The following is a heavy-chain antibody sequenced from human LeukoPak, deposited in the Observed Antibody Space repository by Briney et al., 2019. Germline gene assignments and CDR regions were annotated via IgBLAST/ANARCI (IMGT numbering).Heavy chain of an antibody. D-gene: IGHD4-11*01. CDR3: ARGVYSYYYYGMDV. Sequence: SETLSLTCTVYGGSFSGYYWSWIRQPPGKGLEWIGEINHSGSTNYNPSLKSRVTISVDTSKNQFSLKLSSVTAADTAVYYCARGVYSYYYYGMDVWGQGTTVTVSS. J-gene: IGHJ6*02. V-gene: IGHV4-34*01. CDR2: INHSGST. CDR1: GGSFSGYY.